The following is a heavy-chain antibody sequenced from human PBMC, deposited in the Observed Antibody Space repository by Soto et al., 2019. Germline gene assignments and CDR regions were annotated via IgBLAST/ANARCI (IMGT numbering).Heavy chain of an antibody. CDR2: IIRLLGMA. D-gene: IGHD6-6*01. CDR1: GGTFSSYT. CDR3: ASDGGFEYSTSAGTYWFDP. V-gene: IGHV1-69*02. Sequence: QVQLVQSGAEVKKPGSSVKVSCKASGGTFSSYTIGWVRQAPGQGLEWMGRIIRLLGMANYAQKFQGRVTITADRYTSTVYMELSSLTSDDTAVYYCASDGGFEYSTSAGTYWFDPWGQGTLVIVSS. J-gene: IGHJ5*02.